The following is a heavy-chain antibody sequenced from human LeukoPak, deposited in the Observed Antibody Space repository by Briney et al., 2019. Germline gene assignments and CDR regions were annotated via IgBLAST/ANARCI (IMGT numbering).Heavy chain of an antibody. CDR2: INPSGGST. V-gene: IGHV1-46*01. CDR1: GYTFTSYY. Sequence: ASVKVSCKASGYTFTSYYMHWVRQAPGQGLEWMGIINPSGGSTSYAQKFQGRVTKTRDRSTSTVYIELSSLRSEDTAVYYCARGPAGDNYDSSYFDYWGQGTLVTVSS. D-gene: IGHD3-22*01. CDR3: ARGPAGDNYDSSYFDY. J-gene: IGHJ4*02.